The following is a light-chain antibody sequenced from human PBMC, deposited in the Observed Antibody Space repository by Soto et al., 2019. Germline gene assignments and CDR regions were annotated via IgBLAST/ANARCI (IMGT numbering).Light chain of an antibody. J-gene: IGKJ1*01. Sequence: DIQMTQSPSNLYASVGDRVTITCRASQTITTWLAWYQQKPGKAPKLLVFDASSLESAVPSRFSGSGCGTVFSLTINSLQPDDFATYFCQQYHSYWTFGQGTKVEIK. CDR3: QQYHSYWT. CDR1: QTITTW. CDR2: DAS. V-gene: IGKV1-5*01.